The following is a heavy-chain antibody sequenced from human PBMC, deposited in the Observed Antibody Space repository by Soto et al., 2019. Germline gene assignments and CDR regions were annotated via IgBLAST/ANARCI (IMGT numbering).Heavy chain of an antibody. D-gene: IGHD1-1*01. V-gene: IGHV3-21*01. CDR3: ARDLGTGFPFDY. Sequence: EVQLVESGGGLVKPGGSLRLSCAASGFTFSSYSMNWVRQAPGKGLEWVSSISSSSSYIYYADSVKGRFTISRDNAKNSLYLQMNSLRAEDTAVYYCARDLGTGFPFDYWGRGTLVTVSS. J-gene: IGHJ4*02. CDR1: GFTFSSYS. CDR2: ISSSSSYI.